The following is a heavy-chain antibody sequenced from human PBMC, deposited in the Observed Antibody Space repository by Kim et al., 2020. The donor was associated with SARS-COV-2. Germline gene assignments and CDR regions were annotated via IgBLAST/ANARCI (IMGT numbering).Heavy chain of an antibody. D-gene: IGHD6-19*01. J-gene: IGHJ6*03. CDR3: ARAGYSSGWSGWGSYDYYYYYMGV. CDR1: GFTFSSYS. Sequence: GGSLRLSCAASGFTFSSYSMNWVRQAPGKGLEWVSSISSSSSYIYYADSVKGRFTISRDNAKNSLYLQMNSLRAEDTAVYYCARAGYSSGWSGWGSYDYYYYYMGVWGKGTTVTVSS. V-gene: IGHV3-21*01. CDR2: ISSSSSYI.